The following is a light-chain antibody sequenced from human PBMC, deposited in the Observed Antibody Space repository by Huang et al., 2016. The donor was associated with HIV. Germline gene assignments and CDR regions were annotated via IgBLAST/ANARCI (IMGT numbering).Light chain of an antibody. Sequence: DIVMTQSPISLPVTPGQPASISCRSSQSLQNSNGYNYLDWYVQKPGQSPRFLIYMGSNRASGVPDRFSGSGSGTDFTLEISRVEAEDVGVYYCMQALQTSFTFGGGTKVEIK. V-gene: IGKV2-28*01. J-gene: IGKJ4*01. CDR2: MGS. CDR3: MQALQTSFT. CDR1: QSLQNSNGYNY.